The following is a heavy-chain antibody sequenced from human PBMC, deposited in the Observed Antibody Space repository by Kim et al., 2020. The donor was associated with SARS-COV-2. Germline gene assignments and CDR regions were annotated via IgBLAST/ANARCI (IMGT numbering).Heavy chain of an antibody. J-gene: IGHJ6*02. Sequence: SQTLSLTCAISGDSVSSNSAAWNWIRQSPSRGLEWLGRTYYRSKWYNDYAVSVKSRITINPDTSKNQFSLQLNSVTPEDTAVYYCARARGNYYGSGSYYNGYYYYGMDVWGQGTTVTVSS. CDR3: ARARGNYYGSGSYYNGYYYYGMDV. CDR1: GDSVSSNSAA. V-gene: IGHV6-1*01. CDR2: TYYRSKWYN. D-gene: IGHD3-10*01.